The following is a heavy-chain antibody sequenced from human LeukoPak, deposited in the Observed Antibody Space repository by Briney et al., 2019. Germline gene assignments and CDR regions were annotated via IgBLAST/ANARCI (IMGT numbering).Heavy chain of an antibody. V-gene: IGHV1-2*02. D-gene: IGHD2-21*01. J-gene: IGHJ4*02. CDR1: GYTFTGYY. CDR2: INPNSGGT. CDR3: ARPCGGDCYSEYFDY. Sequence: ASVKVSCKASGYTFTGYYMHWVRQAPGQGLEWMGWINPNSGGTNYAQKFQGRVTMTRDTSISTAYMELSRLRSDDTAVYYCARPCGGDCYSEYFDYWGQGTLVTVSS.